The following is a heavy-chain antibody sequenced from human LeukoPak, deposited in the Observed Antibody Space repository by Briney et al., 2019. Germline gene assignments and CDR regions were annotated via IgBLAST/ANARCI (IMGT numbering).Heavy chain of an antibody. CDR2: IFGNGVTT. CDR3: AKGLGEFASAPDS. CDR1: GFTFSSYE. D-gene: IGHD6-6*01. Sequence: GGSLRLSCAASGFTFSSYEMNWVRQAPGKGLEWVSAIFGNGVTTYYADSVKGRFIISRDNSQNRLFLQVNSLRVEDTAVYYCAKGLGEFASAPDSWGQGTLVTVSS. V-gene: IGHV3-23*01. J-gene: IGHJ5*01.